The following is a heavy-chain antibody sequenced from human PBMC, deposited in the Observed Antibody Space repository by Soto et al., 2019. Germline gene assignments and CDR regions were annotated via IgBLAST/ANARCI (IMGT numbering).Heavy chain of an antibody. V-gene: IGHV3-23*01. D-gene: IGHD2-8*02. Sequence: EVQLLESGGGLVQPGGSLRLSCAVSGFTFDTYAMYWVRQAPGKGLEWVSTISGSGDTYYADSVKGRFTISRDTSKKKLVLRLNSLSADDTALYYCATRGYVVILSPALKLVVDPWRQGTLVTVSS. J-gene: IGHJ5*02. CDR1: GFTFDTYA. CDR3: ATRGYVVILSPALKLVVDP. CDR2: ISGSGDT.